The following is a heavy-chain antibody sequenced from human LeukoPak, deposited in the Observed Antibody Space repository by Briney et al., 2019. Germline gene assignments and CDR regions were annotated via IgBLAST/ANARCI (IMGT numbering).Heavy chain of an antibody. CDR2: IIPILGIA. Sequence: GASVKVSCKASGGTFSSYTISWVRQAPGQGLEWMGRIIPILGIANYAQKFQGRVTITADKSTSTAYMELSSLRSEDTAVYYCAINGRRITIFGVVILDSWGQGTPVTVSS. CDR1: GGTFSSYT. CDR3: AINGRRITIFGVVILDS. D-gene: IGHD3-3*01. J-gene: IGHJ5*01. V-gene: IGHV1-69*02.